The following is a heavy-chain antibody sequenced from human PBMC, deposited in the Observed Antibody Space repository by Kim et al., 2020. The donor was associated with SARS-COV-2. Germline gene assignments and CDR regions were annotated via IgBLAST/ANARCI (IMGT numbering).Heavy chain of an antibody. Sequence: SETLSLTCAVYGGSFSGYYWSWIRQPPGKGLEWIGEINHSGSTNYNPSLKSRVTISVDTSKNQFSLKLSSVTAADAAVYYCASPGSSSWYYGDVWGQGTTVTVSS. CDR1: GGSFSGYY. CDR2: INHSGST. CDR3: ASPGSSSWYYGDV. V-gene: IGHV4-34*01. D-gene: IGHD6-13*01. J-gene: IGHJ6*02.